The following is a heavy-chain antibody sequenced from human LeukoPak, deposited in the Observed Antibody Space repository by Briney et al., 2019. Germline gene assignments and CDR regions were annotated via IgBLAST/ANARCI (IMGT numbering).Heavy chain of an antibody. CDR2: INHSVGT. Sequence: SETLSLTCSVYSGSFSGYYWSWIRQPPGKGLEWIGEINHSVGTNYNPSLKSRVTMSLDTSKNQFALKLSSVTAADTALYYCARGFCSDEICQVFTHWGQGTLVSVSS. CDR3: ARGFCSDEICQVFTH. D-gene: IGHD3-9*01. V-gene: IGHV4-34*01. CDR1: SGSFSGYY. J-gene: IGHJ4*02.